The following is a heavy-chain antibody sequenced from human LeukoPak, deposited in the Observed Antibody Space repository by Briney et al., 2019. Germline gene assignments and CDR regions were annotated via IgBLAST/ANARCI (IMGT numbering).Heavy chain of an antibody. J-gene: IGHJ4*02. CDR3: ASFGSGTYYNLDY. CDR2: IYYSGST. Sequence: GSLRLSCAASGFTFSSYGMSWVRQPPGKGLEWMGSIYYSGSTYYNPSLKSRVTISVDTSKNQFSLKLSSVTAADTAVYYCASFGSGTYYNLDYWGQGTLVTVSS. V-gene: IGHV4-39*01. CDR1: GFTFSSYG. D-gene: IGHD3-10*01.